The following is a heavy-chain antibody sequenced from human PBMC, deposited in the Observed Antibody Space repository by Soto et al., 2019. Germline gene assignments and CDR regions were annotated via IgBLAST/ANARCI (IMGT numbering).Heavy chain of an antibody. CDR3: AQARVVLRYFDWLFSRFDP. D-gene: IGHD3-9*01. J-gene: IGHJ5*02. Sequence: SGPTLVNPTQTLTLTCTFSGFSLSTSGVGVGWIRQPPGKALEWLALIYWNDDKRYSPSLKSRLTITKDTSKNQVVLTMTNMDPVDTATYYCAQARVVLRYFDWLFSRFDPLGQGTLVNVSS. CDR2: IYWNDDK. CDR1: GFSLSTSGVG. V-gene: IGHV2-5*01.